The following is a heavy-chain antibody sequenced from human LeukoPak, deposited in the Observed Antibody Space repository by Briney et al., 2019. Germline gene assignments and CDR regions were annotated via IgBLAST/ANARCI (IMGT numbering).Heavy chain of an antibody. CDR2: ISGSGGST. CDR3: AKDYSSSCEYFQH. J-gene: IGHJ1*01. D-gene: IGHD6-13*01. V-gene: IGHV3-23*01. CDR1: GFTVSSNY. Sequence: PGGSLRLSCAASGFTVSSNYMNWVRQAPGKGLEWVSAISGSGGSTYYADSVKGRFTISRDNSKNTLYLQMNSLRAEDTAVYYCAKDYSSSCEYFQHWGQGTLVTVSS.